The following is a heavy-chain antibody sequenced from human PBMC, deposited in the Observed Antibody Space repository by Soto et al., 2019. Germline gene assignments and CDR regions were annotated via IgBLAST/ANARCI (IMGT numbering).Heavy chain of an antibody. D-gene: IGHD5-12*01. Sequence: GESLKISCKGSGYIFTNYWISWVRQMPGKGLEWMGRIDPSDSSTAYNPSFQGHVAMSADKSITTAYLQWSSLRASDAAIYSCAGHTSPRDGYNYPLFDYWGQGTLVTVSS. CDR1: GYIFTNYW. J-gene: IGHJ4*02. CDR2: IDPSDSST. V-gene: IGHV5-10-1*01. CDR3: AGHTSPRDGYNYPLFDY.